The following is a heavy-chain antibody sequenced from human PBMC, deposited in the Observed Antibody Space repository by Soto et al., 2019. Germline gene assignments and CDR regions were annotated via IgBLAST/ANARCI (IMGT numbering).Heavy chain of an antibody. D-gene: IGHD3-3*01. CDR2: INHSGST. CDR1: GGSFSGYY. CDR3: AGDRIRGIFGVVINGLDY. V-gene: IGHV4-34*01. Sequence: SETLSLTCAVYGGSFSGYYWSWIRQPPGKGLEWIGEINHSGSTNYNPSLKSRVTISVDTSKNQFSLKLSSVTAADTAVYYFAGDRIRGIFGVVINGLDYWGQGTLVTVSS. J-gene: IGHJ4*02.